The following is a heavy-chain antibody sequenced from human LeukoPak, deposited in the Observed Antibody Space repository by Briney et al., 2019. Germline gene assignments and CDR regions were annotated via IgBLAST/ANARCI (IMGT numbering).Heavy chain of an antibody. D-gene: IGHD3-10*01. J-gene: IGHJ4*02. CDR3: AREAQARSYSLYYFDY. CDR1: GYTFTSYG. Sequence: ASVKVSCKASGYTFTSYGISWVRQAPGQGLEWMGWISAYNGNTNYAQKLQGRVTMTTDTSTSTAYMELRSLRSDDTAVYYCAREAQARSYSLYYFDYWGQGTLVTVSS. CDR2: ISAYNGNT. V-gene: IGHV1-18*01.